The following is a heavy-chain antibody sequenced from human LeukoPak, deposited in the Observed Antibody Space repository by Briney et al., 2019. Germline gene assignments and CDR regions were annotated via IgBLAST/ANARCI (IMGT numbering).Heavy chain of an antibody. J-gene: IGHJ5*02. D-gene: IGHD5-24*01. CDR1: GFTFSSYW. CDR2: LSPDGSST. Sequence: HPGGSLRLSCAASGFTFSSYWMQWVRQAPGKGLVWVSRLSPDGSSTTSADSVKGRFTISRDNAKNTLYLQIGSLRADDTAVYYCTRMSREVPGLPDLWGQGTLVTVSS. V-gene: IGHV3-74*01. CDR3: TRMSREVPGLPDL.